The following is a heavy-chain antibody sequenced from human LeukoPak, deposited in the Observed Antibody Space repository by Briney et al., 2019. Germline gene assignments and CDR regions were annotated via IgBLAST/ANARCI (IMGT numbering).Heavy chain of an antibody. CDR1: GFTFSSYT. V-gene: IGHV3-21*06. J-gene: IGHJ2*01. CDR2: ISGSSTYI. Sequence: PGGSLRLSCAASGFTFSSYTMNWVRQAPGKGLEWVSSISGSSTYIFSADSMKGRFTISRDNAKNSLYLQINSLRAEDTAIYYCARDEVTVASSPSYWFFALCGRGTLVTVSS. D-gene: IGHD2-15*01. CDR3: ARDEVTVASSPSYWFFAL.